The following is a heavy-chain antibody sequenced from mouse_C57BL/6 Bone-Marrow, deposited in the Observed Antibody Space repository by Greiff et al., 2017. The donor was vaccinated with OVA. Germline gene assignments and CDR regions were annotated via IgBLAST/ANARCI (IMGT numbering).Heavy chain of an antibody. CDR1: GYTFTDYN. D-gene: IGHD2-5*01. CDR2: INPNNGGT. Sequence: VQLKQPGAELVKPGASVKMSCKASGYTFTDYNMHWVKQSHGKSLEWIGYINPNNGGTSYNQKFKGKATLTVNKSSSTAYMELRSLTSEDSAVYYCARRDYSNFRGYFDYWGQGTTLTVSS. CDR3: ARRDYSNFRGYFDY. V-gene: IGHV1-22*01. J-gene: IGHJ2*01.